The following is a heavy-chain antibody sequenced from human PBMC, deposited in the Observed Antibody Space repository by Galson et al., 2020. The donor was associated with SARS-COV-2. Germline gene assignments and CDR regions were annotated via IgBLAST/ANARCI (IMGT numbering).Heavy chain of an antibody. Sequence: SVKVSCKASGGTFSSYAISWVRQAPGQGLEWMGGIIPILGIANYAQKFQGRVTITADKSTSTAYMELSSLRSEDTAVYYCARGQGFLEWSTRLDYWGQGTLVTVSS. CDR3: ARGQGFLEWSTRLDY. CDR1: GGTFSSYA. CDR2: IIPILGIA. V-gene: IGHV1-69*10. J-gene: IGHJ4*02. D-gene: IGHD3-3*01.